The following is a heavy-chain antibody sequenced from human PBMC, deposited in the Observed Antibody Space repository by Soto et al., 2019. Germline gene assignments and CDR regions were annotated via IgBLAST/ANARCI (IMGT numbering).Heavy chain of an antibody. CDR1: GYTLTELS. CDR3: ATSQEGQHTVNAFDI. J-gene: IGHJ3*02. V-gene: IGHV1-24*01. Sequence: ASVKVSCKVSGYTLTELSMHWVRQAPGKGLEWMGGFDPEDGETIYAQKFQGRVTMTEDTSTDTAYMELSSLRSEDTAVYYCATSQEGQHTVNAFDIWRQATMVTVS. D-gene: IGHD4-17*01. CDR2: FDPEDGET.